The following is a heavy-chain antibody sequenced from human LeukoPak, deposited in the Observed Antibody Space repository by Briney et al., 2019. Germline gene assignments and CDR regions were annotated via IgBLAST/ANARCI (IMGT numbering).Heavy chain of an antibody. J-gene: IGHJ4*02. CDR1: GFTFNNAW. CDR3: TTRTTVTTMGTDY. CDR2: IKSKTDGGTA. D-gene: IGHD4-17*01. V-gene: IGHV3-15*01. Sequence: GGSLRLSCAASGFTFNNAWMSWVRQAPGKELEWVGLIKSKTDGGTAGYVAPVKGRFTISRDDSKNTLFLQMNSLKTEDTAVYYCTTRTTVTTMGTDYWGQGTLVTVSS.